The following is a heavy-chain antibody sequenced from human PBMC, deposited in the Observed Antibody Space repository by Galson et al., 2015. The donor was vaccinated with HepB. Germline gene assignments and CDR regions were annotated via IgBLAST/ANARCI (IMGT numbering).Heavy chain of an antibody. CDR3: ARVAAAGPFYYYGMDV. D-gene: IGHD6-13*01. CDR2: IYTSGST. J-gene: IGHJ6*02. V-gene: IGHV4-4*07. CDR1: GGSISSYY. Sequence: QVQLQESGPGLVKPSETLSLICTVSGGSISSYYWSWIRQPAGKGLEWIGRIYTSGSTNYNPSLKSRVTMSVDTSKNQFSLKLSSVTAADTAVYYCARVAAAGPFYYYGMDVWGQGTTVTVSS.